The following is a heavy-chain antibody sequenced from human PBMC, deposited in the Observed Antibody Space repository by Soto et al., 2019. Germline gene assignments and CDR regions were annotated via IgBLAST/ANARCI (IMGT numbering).Heavy chain of an antibody. D-gene: IGHD1-1*01. CDR1: GFSFNSYA. V-gene: IGHV3-30-3*01. CDR3: ARGGAGTGAYFDP. CDR2: ISFDGSNK. Sequence: PGGSLRLSCAASGFSFNSYALHWVRQAPGKGLEWVAVISFDGSNKYYADSVKGRFTISRDSSKTTLFLQMNSLRTEDTALYYWARGGAGTGAYFDPGGKETLVPVPS. J-gene: IGHJ4*02.